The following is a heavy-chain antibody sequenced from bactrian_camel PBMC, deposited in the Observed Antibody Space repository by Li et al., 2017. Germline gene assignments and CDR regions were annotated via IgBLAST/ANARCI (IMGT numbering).Heavy chain of an antibody. V-gene: IGHV3S40*01. CDR3: AKDSGDWSLGFGY. J-gene: IGHJ6*01. CDR2: IPNGGIST. D-gene: IGHD4*01. Sequence: DVQLVESGGGLVQPGGSLRLSCAASGFTFSGYAMNWVRQAPGKGLEWVSRIPNGGISTYYADSVKGRFTISRDNAKNTVYLQLNSLKTEDMAMYYCAKDSGDWSLGFGYWGQGTQVTV. CDR1: GFTFSGYA.